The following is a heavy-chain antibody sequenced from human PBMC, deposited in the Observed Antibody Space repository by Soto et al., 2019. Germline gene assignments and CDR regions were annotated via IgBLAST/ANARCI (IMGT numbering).Heavy chain of an antibody. CDR3: ARQPYTSRAYYLDY. CDR1: GNSISSYY. J-gene: IGHJ4*02. V-gene: IGHV4-59*08. CDR2: IFHTGSA. Sequence: PSETLSLTCTVSGNSISSYYWRWIRQPPGKGLEWIGYIFHTGSANYNPSLKSRVTISIDTSKNQFSLRLSSVTAADTSVYYCARQPYTSRAYYLDYWGQGTPVTVSS. D-gene: IGHD6-19*01.